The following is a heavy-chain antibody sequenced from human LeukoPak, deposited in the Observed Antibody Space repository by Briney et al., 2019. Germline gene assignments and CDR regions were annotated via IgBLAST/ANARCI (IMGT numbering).Heavy chain of an antibody. CDR1: GFTFSNAW. CDR2: FKSKTDGGTT. J-gene: IGHJ3*02. CDR3: TTDCCYYDSSEYSPGVAFDI. Sequence: GGSLRLSCAASGFTFSNAWMNWVRQAPGKGLEWVGRFKSKTDGGTTDYAAPVKGRFTISRDDSKNTLYLQMNSLKTEDTAVYYCTTDCCYYDSSEYSPGVAFDIWGQGTMVTVSS. D-gene: IGHD3-22*01. V-gene: IGHV3-15*07.